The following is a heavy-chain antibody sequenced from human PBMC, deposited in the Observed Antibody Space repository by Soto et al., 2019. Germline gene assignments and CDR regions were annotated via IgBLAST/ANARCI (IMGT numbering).Heavy chain of an antibody. Sequence: EVQLVESGGGLVQPGRSLRLSCAASGFTFDDYAMHWVRQAPGKGLEWVSVISWHSGNIAYADSVKGRFTISRDNAKNSLYLQMNSLRVDDTAVYYCVKEGDKAAILPYFDHSGQGTLVTVSS. CDR3: VKEGDKAAILPYFDH. D-gene: IGHD5-18*01. V-gene: IGHV3-9*01. CDR1: GFTFDDYA. J-gene: IGHJ4*02. CDR2: ISWHSGNI.